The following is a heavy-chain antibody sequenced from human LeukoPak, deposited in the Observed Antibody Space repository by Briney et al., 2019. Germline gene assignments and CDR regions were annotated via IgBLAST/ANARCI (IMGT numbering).Heavy chain of an antibody. J-gene: IGHJ4*02. CDR1: GFTFNSYA. V-gene: IGHV3-23*01. Sequence: GGSLRLSCAASGFTFNSYAMTWVRQAPGKGLEWVSGMSGSGGSTYYADSVKGRFTISRDNSKNTLYLQMNSLRAEDTAVYYCARAMMVVANLWGVFDYWGQGTQVTVSS. CDR2: MSGSGGST. D-gene: IGHD3-22*01. CDR3: ARAMMVVANLWGVFDY.